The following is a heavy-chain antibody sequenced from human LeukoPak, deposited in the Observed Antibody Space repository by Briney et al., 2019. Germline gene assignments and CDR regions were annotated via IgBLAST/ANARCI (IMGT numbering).Heavy chain of an antibody. CDR1: GDSITSYY. Sequence: SETLSLTCTVSGDSITSYYWSWIRQPPGKGLEWIGSVSYSGSTNYNPSLKSRVTISVDTSKNQFSLKLSSVTAADTAVYYCARHSTYYDILTGYPPVGWFDPWGQGTLVTISS. J-gene: IGHJ5*02. CDR2: VSYSGST. V-gene: IGHV4-59*08. CDR3: ARHSTYYDILTGYPPVGWFDP. D-gene: IGHD3-9*01.